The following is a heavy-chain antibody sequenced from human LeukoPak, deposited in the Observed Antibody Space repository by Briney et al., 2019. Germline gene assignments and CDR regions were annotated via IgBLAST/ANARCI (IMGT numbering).Heavy chain of an antibody. J-gene: IGHJ4*02. CDR1: GFTFSRYW. D-gene: IGHD2-2*01. V-gene: IGHV3-7*03. CDR2: IKQDGSEK. Sequence: GSLRLSCAASGFTFSRYWMSWVRQGPRKGLEWVANIKQDGSEKYYVDSVKGRFTISRDNAKDSLYLQMNSLRAEDTAVYYCASQVVPAAPFDYWGQGTLVTVSS. CDR3: ASQVVPAAPFDY.